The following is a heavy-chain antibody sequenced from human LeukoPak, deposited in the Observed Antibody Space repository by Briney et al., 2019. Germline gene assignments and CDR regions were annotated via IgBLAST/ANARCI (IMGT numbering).Heavy chain of an antibody. Sequence: GGSPRLSCAASGFTFNHFGMHWVRQAPGKGLEWVAFIRFDGSDKYYADSVKGRFTISRDNARNFVYLQLNSLRAEDTAIYYCARDEKDGPLWYWGQGILVFVSS. D-gene: IGHD2-15*01. CDR2: IRFDGSDK. CDR3: ARDEKDGPLWY. J-gene: IGHJ4*02. V-gene: IGHV3-30*02. CDR1: GFTFNHFG.